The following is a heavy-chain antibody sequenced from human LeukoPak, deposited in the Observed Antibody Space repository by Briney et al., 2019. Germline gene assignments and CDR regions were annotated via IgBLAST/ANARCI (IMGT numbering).Heavy chain of an antibody. V-gene: IGHV3-74*01. CDR1: GFTFSSYW. J-gene: IGHJ4*02. Sequence: GGTLRLSCAASGFTFSSYWMHWVRQAPGKGLVWVSRINSDGSSTSYADSVKGRFTISRDNAKNTLYLQMNSLRAEDTAVYYCARVGVLSSSWLLYWGQGTLVTVSS. D-gene: IGHD6-13*01. CDR2: INSDGSST. CDR3: ARVGVLSSSWLLY.